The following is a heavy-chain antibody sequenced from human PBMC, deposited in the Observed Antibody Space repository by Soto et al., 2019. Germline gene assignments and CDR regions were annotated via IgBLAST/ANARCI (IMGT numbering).Heavy chain of an antibody. CDR1: GFTFSSYA. CDR2: ISYDGSNK. J-gene: IGHJ6*02. Sequence: GGSLRLSCAASGFTFSSYAIHWVRQAPGKGLEWVAVISYDGSNKYYADSVKGRFTISRDNSKNTLYLQMNSLRAEDTAAYYCARDGHTAEGHYYYGMDVWGQGTTVTVSS. D-gene: IGHD4-17*01. CDR3: ARDGHTAEGHYYYGMDV. V-gene: IGHV3-30-3*01.